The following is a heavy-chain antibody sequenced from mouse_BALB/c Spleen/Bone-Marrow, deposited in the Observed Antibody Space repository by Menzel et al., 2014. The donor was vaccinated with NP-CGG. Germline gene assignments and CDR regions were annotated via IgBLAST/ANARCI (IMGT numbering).Heavy chain of an antibody. Sequence: QVQLKESGPGLVAPSQSLSITCTVSGFSLSRYSIHWIRPPPGNGLEWLGMIWGGGSTDYNSALKSRLSISKDNSKSQVFLKMNSLQTDDTAIYYCARNLRDPFAYWGQGTLVTVSA. CDR1: GFSLSRYS. CDR2: IWGGGST. V-gene: IGHV2-6-4*01. J-gene: IGHJ3*01. CDR3: ARNLRDPFAY.